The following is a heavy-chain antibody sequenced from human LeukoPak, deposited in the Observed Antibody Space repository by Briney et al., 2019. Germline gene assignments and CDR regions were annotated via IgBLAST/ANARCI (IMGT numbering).Heavy chain of an antibody. CDR3: ARDREMATGVFDY. J-gene: IGHJ4*02. Sequence: SVKVSCKASGGTFSSYAISWVRQAPGQGLEWMGGIIPIFGTANYAQKFQGRVTIAADESTSTAYMELSSLRSEDTAVYYCARDREMATGVFDYWGQGTLVTVS. V-gene: IGHV1-69*13. D-gene: IGHD5-24*01. CDR1: GGTFSSYA. CDR2: IIPIFGTA.